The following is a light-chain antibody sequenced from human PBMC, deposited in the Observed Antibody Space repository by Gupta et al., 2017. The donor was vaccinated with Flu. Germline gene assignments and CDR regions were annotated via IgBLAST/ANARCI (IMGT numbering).Light chain of an antibody. J-gene: IGKJ1*01. CDR2: KAS. CDR3: QQYNSGTT. V-gene: IGKV1-5*01. CDR1: QNIDVW. Sequence: DIQMTQSPSTLAAFVGDRVTITCRASQNIDVWLAWYQQKPGRAPNLLVYKASSLESGVPVRFVGGGSGTEFTLTINSLQPEDIATYYCQQYNSGTTFGQGTKVEI.